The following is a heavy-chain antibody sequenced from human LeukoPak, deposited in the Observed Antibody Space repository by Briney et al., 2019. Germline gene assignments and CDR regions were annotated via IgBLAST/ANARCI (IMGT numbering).Heavy chain of an antibody. D-gene: IGHD2/OR15-2a*01. CDR3: ARVHPPKIYYYYYYGMDV. CDR1: GFTFSSYA. CDR2: ISYDGSNK. J-gene: IGHJ6*02. Sequence: GGSLRLPCAASGFTFSSYAMHWVRQAPGKGLEWVAVISYDGSNKYYADSVKGRFTISRDNSKNTLYLQMNSLRAEDTAVYYCARVHPPKIYYYYYYGMDVWGQGTTVTVSS. V-gene: IGHV3-30*04.